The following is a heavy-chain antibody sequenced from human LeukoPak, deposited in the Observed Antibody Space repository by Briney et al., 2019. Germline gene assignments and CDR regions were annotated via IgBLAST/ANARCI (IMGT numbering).Heavy chain of an antibody. J-gene: IGHJ2*01. CDR3: VRDGLAAATLHWCFDL. Sequence: GGSLRLSCAASGFSFSTTWMHWVRQAPGKGLVWVSRINSDGSSTIYADSVKGRFTISRDNAKNTLYLQMNSLRVEDTAVYYCVRDGLAAATLHWCFDLWGRGTLVTVSS. D-gene: IGHD2-15*01. V-gene: IGHV3-74*01. CDR1: GFSFSTTW. CDR2: INSDGSST.